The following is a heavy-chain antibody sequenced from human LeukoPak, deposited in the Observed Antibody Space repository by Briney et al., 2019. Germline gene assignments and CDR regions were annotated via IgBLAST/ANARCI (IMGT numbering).Heavy chain of an antibody. CDR3: ARDRDYGDFNWFDP. Sequence: SETLSLTCTVSGGSISSSSYYWGWIRQPPGKGLEWIGSIYYSGSTNYNPSLKSRVTISVDTSKNQFSLKLSSVTAADTAVYYCARDRDYGDFNWFDPWGQGTLVTVSS. J-gene: IGHJ5*02. CDR2: IYYSGST. CDR1: GGSISSSSYY. D-gene: IGHD4-17*01. V-gene: IGHV4-39*07.